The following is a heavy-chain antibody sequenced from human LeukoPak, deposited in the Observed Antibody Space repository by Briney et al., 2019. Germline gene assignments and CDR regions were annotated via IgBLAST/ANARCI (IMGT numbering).Heavy chain of an antibody. CDR3: AKDGVSGLRFLEWLPPTGGHFDY. V-gene: IGHV3-23*01. J-gene: IGHJ4*02. CDR1: GFTFSSYA. D-gene: IGHD3-3*01. CDR2: ISGSGGST. Sequence: PGGSLRLSCAASGFTFSSYAMSWVRQAPGKGLEWVSAISGSGGSTYYADSVKGRFTISRDNSKNTLYLQMNSLRAEDTAVYYCAKDGVSGLRFLEWLPPTGGHFDYWGQGTLVTVSS.